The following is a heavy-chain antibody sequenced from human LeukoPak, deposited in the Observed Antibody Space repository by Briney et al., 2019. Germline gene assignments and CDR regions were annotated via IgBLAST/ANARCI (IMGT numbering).Heavy chain of an antibody. CDR3: ARGGSITTMVRGVIILDY. V-gene: IGHV1-69*02. J-gene: IGHJ4*02. Sequence: SVKVSCKASGGTFSSYTISWVRQAPGQGLEWMGRIIPILGIANYAQKFQGRVTITADKSTSTAYMELSSLRSEDTAVYYCARGGSITTMVRGVIILDYWGQGTLVTVSS. CDR2: IIPILGIA. D-gene: IGHD3-10*01. CDR1: GGTFSSYT.